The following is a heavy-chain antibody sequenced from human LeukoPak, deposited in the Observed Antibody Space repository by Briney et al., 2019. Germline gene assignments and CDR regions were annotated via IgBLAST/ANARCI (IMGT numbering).Heavy chain of an antibody. V-gene: IGHV5-51*01. CDR1: GYSFTSYW. J-gene: IGHJ4*02. D-gene: IGHD5-18*01. CDR2: IYPGDSDT. CDR3: ATLPLYSYGWDYFDY. Sequence: GESLKISCKGSGYSFTSYWIGWVRQMPGKGLEWMGIIYPGDSDTRYSPSFQGQVTISADKSVSTAYLQWSSLKASDTAMYYCATLPLYSYGWDYFDYWGQGTLVTVSS.